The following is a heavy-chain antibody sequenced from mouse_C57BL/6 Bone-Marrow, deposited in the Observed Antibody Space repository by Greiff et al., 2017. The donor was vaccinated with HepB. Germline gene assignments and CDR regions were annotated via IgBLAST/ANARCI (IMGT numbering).Heavy chain of an antibody. D-gene: IGHD2-5*01. CDR1: GFTFSDYY. CDR2: ISNGGGST. J-gene: IGHJ3*01. CDR3: ARGYSNYAWFAY. Sequence: EVNVVESGGGLVQPGGSLKLSCAASGFTFSDYYMYWVRQTPEKRLEWVAYISNGGGSTYYPDTVKGRFTISRDNAKNTLYLQMSRLKSEDTAMYYCARGYSNYAWFAYWGQGTLVTVSA. V-gene: IGHV5-12*01.